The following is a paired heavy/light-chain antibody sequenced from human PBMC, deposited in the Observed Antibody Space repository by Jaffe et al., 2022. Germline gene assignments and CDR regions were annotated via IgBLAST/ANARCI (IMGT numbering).Light chain of an antibody. CDR2: EVS. J-gene: IGLJ2*01. V-gene: IGLV2-8*01. CDR3: SSCAGSNNLV. CDR1: SSDVGGYNC. Sequence: QSALTQPPSASGSPGQSVTVSCTGTSSDVGGYNCVSWYQHPPGKAPKLLIYEVSKRPSGVPDRFSGSKSGNTASLTVSGLQAEDEADYYCSSCAGSNNLVFGGGTKLTVL.
Heavy chain of an antibody. CDR3: ARPLTTGVWEFDY. CDR1: GYTFTKYY. CDR2: INPNSGDT. V-gene: IGHV1-2*06. D-gene: IGHD2-8*01. Sequence: QVQLVQSGAEVKTPGASVKVSCKASGYTFTKYYMHWMRQAPGQGLEWMGRINPNSGDTNYAQNFQGRVAMTRDASVSTAYMELSGLRSDDTAVYYCARPLTTGVWEFDYWGQGTLVTVPS. J-gene: IGHJ4*02.